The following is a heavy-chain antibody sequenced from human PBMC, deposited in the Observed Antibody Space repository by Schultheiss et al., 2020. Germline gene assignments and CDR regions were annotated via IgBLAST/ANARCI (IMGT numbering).Heavy chain of an antibody. Sequence: ASVKVSCKASGYTFTSYGISWVRQAPGQGLEWMGWMNPNSGNTGYAQKFQGRVTMTRNTSISTAYMELSSLRSEDTAVYYCARAGGPSYGMDVWGQGTTVTVSS. CDR3: ARAGGPSYGMDV. D-gene: IGHD3-10*01. CDR2: MNPNSGNT. CDR1: GYTFTSYG. J-gene: IGHJ6*02. V-gene: IGHV1-8*02.